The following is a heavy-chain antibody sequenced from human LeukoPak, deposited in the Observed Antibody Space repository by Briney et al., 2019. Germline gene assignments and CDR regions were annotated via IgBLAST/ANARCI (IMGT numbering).Heavy chain of an antibody. J-gene: IGHJ4*02. D-gene: IGHD5-18*01. Sequence: GGSLRLSCAASGFTFSSYGMSWVRQAPGKGLEWVSGISVSGGSTYFADSVKGRFTISSDNLKNTLYLQMNSLRAEDTAVYYCARMTPMAIAFYFDYWGQGTLATVSS. CDR2: ISVSGGST. V-gene: IGHV3-23*01. CDR1: GFTFSSYG. CDR3: ARMTPMAIAFYFDY.